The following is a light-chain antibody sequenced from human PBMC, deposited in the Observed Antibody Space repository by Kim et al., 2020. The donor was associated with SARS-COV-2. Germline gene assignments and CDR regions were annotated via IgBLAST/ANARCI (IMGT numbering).Light chain of an antibody. CDR1: QDIRND. CDR2: GAS. J-gene: IGKJ5*01. CDR3: LQHSTYPIT. V-gene: IGKV1-17*01. Sequence: ASVGDRVTSTCRASQDIRNDLGWYQQNPGRAPKRLIYGASSLQSGVPSRFSGSGSGTEFTLTISSVQPEDFAAYFCLQHSTYPITFGQGTQLEIK.